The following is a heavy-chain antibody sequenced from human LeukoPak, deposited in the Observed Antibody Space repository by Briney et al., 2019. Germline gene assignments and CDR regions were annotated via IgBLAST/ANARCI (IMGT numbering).Heavy chain of an antibody. CDR2: VSYDGSNK. CDR3: ARDLEGDY. Sequence: GGSLRLSCAASGFTFSSYGMHWVRQAPGKGLEWVAAVSYDGSNKYFADSVKGRFTISRDNSRNTLYLQMNSLRAEDTAVYYCARDLEGDYWGQGTLVTVSS. V-gene: IGHV3-30*03. CDR1: GFTFSSYG. J-gene: IGHJ4*02. D-gene: IGHD5-24*01.